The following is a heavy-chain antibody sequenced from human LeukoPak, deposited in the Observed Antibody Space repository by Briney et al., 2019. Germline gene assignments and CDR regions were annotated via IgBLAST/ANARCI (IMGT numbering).Heavy chain of an antibody. CDR3: VRDLILVWTPGDDFDF. V-gene: IGHV3-74*01. D-gene: IGHD3-16*01. J-gene: IGHJ4*02. CDR1: GFAFSAYW. Sequence: HPGGSLRLSCAASGFAFSAYWMHWVRQAPGKGLEWVSRINEDATTITYADSVKGRFIISRDNSKKPLYLQMNNLRAEDTAVYYCVRDLILVWTPGDDFDFWGQGTLVIVSS. CDR2: INEDATTI.